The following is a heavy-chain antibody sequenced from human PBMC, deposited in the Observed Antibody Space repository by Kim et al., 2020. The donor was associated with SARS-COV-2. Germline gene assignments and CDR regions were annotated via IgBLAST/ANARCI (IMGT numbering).Heavy chain of an antibody. J-gene: IGHJ4*02. D-gene: IGHD5-12*01. Sequence: SETLSLTCTVSGGSISSGGYYWSWIRQHPGKGLEWIGYIYYSGSTYYNPSLKSRVTISVDTSKIQFSLKLSSVTAADTAVYYCAGGEKRGYSGYDLRMYYFYYWGQGTLVTVSS. CDR1: GGSISSGGYY. CDR2: IYYSGST. V-gene: IGHV4-31*03. CDR3: AGGEKRGYSGYDLRMYYFYY.